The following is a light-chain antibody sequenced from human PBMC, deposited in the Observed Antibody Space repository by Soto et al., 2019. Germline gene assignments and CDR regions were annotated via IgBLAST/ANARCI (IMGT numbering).Light chain of an antibody. V-gene: IGKV1-33*01. Sequence: DIQMTQSPSSLSASVGDRVTITCQASQDISNYLNWYQQKPGKAPKLLIYDASNLETGVPTRFSGSVSGTDFTFNISNLQPEAIATYYCQQYANHPPLYTFGQGTKLEIK. J-gene: IGKJ2*01. CDR2: DAS. CDR1: QDISNY. CDR3: QQYANHPPLYT.